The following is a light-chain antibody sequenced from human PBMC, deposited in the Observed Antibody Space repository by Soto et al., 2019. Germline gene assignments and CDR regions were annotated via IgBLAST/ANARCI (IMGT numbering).Light chain of an antibody. CDR3: QHYGRGSPIA. CDR1: QSVSTN. CDR2: GAS. J-gene: IGKJ5*01. Sequence: ENLLTQFPGHPALSPGERATLSRRASQSVSTNVAWYQQRPGQPPKLLIFGASSRATGIPARFSGSGSGTDFTLIINRLQPEDFALYFCQHYGRGSPIAFGLGTRLEIK. V-gene: IGKV3-20*01.